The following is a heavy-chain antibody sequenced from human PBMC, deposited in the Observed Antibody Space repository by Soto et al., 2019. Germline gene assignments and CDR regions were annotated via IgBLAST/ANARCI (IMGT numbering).Heavy chain of an antibody. CDR2: INAGNGNT. J-gene: IGHJ4*02. Sequence: ASVKVSCKASGYTFTSYAMHWVRQAPGQRLEWMGWINAGNGNTKYSQKFQGRVTITRDTSASTAYMELSSLRSEDTAVYYCARDPHAWVVVPAAYFDYWGQGTLVTVSS. CDR3: ARDPHAWVVVPAAYFDY. CDR1: GYTFTSYA. D-gene: IGHD2-2*01. V-gene: IGHV1-3*01.